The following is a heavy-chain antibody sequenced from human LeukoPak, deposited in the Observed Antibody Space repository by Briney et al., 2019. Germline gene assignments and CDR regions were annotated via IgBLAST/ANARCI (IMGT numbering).Heavy chain of an antibody. CDR1: GFTLSLYS. J-gene: IGHJ4*02. CDR2: ISRGSNNI. V-gene: IGHV3-48*04. CDR3: ARYDYGGNYDY. Sequence: QPGGSLRLSCAASGFTLSLYSMNWVRQAPGKGLEWVSYISRGSNNIHYADSVKGRFTISRDNAKNSLYLQMNGLRAEDTAVYYCARYDYGGNYDYWGQGTLVTVSS. D-gene: IGHD4-23*01.